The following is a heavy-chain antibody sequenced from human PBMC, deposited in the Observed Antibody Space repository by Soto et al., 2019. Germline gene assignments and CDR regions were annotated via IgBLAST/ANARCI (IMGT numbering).Heavy chain of an antibody. CDR1: GGSISSGGYY. J-gene: IGHJ4*02. V-gene: IGHV4-31*03. D-gene: IGHD5-18*01. Sequence: SETLSLTCTVSGGSISSGGYYWSWIRQHPGKGLEWIGYIYYSGSTYYNPSLKSRVTISVDTSKNQFSLKLSSVTAADTAVYYCARGAPLSPSYTYWGQGTQVTVSS. CDR3: ARGAPLSPSYTY. CDR2: IYYSGST.